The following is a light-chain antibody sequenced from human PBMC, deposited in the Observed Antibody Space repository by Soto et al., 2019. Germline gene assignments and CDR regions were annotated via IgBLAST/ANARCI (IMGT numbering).Light chain of an antibody. CDR1: GSSIGTNT. V-gene: IGLV1-44*01. CDR2: GNN. CDR3: AAWGGSLNNVL. J-gene: IGLJ2*01. Sequence: QPVLTQPPSASGTPGQRVTISCSGSGSSIGTNTVNWYRQLPGTAPKLLIYGNNQRPSGVPDRFSGSKSGTSASLAISGLQSEDEAEYYCAAWGGSLNNVLFGGGTQLTVL.